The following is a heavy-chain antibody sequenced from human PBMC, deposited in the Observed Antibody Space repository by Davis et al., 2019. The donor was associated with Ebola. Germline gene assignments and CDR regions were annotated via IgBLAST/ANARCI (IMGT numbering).Heavy chain of an antibody. J-gene: IGHJ5*02. V-gene: IGHV3-11*06. CDR2: ISGDSGDT. Sequence: PGGSLRLSCAASGFTFSDTYMSWIRQAPGKGLEWTSYISGDSGDTNYADSVKGRFTISRDNAKNSLYLQMNSLRAEDTAVYYCARGTRDGRSPWGQGSLVTVSS. CDR1: GFTFSDTY. D-gene: IGHD1-26*01. CDR3: ARGTRDGRSP.